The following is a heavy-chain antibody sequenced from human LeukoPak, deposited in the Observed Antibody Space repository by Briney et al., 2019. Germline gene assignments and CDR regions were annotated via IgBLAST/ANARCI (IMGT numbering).Heavy chain of an antibody. CDR3: ARDPPIGGADVFDI. J-gene: IGHJ3*02. D-gene: IGHD3-10*01. CDR1: GYTFTSYY. Sequence: GASVKVSCKASGYTFTSYYIHWVRHAPGQGLEWMGWINPNSGGTNYAQKFQGRVTMTRDTSISTAYMELSRLTSDDTAVYYCARDPPIGGADVFDIWGQGTMVTVSS. V-gene: IGHV1-2*02. CDR2: INPNSGGT.